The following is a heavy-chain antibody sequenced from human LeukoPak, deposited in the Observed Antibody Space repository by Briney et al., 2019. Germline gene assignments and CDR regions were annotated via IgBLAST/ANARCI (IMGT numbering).Heavy chain of an antibody. V-gene: IGHV4-34*01. CDR2: INHSGST. CDR1: GGSFSGYY. J-gene: IGHJ4*02. Sequence: PAETQALICAVYGGSFSGYYRSWIRQPPGKGLEWIGEINHSGSTNYNPSLKSRVTISVDTSKNQFFLKLSSVTAADTAVYYCARGRDLTGTHGSFDYWGQGTLVTVSS. CDR3: ARGRDLTGTHGSFDY. D-gene: IGHD1-20*01.